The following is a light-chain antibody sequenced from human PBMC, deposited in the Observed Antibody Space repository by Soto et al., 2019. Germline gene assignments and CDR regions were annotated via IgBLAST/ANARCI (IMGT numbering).Light chain of an antibody. V-gene: IGKV1-5*03. CDR2: RAS. J-gene: IGKJ4*01. CDR3: QQYTGFVT. CDR1: QNINDL. Sequence: DIQMTQSPSTLSASVGDRVTITCQASQNINDLLAWYQHRPGKAPKLLNYRASTLESVVPSRFSGRGSGTEFALTISRLQSADFATYYGQQYTGFVTFGGGTKVEIK.